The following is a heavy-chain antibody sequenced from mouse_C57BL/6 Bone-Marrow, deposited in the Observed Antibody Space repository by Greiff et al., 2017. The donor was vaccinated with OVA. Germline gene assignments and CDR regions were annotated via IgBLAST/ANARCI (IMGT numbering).Heavy chain of an antibody. V-gene: IGHV5-4*03. CDR1: GFTFSSYA. D-gene: IGHD1-1*01. J-gene: IGHJ2*01. Sequence: EVKLVESGGGLVKPGGSLKLSCAASGFTFSSYAMSWVRQTPEKRLEWVATISDGGSYTYYPANVKGRFTISRDNAKNNLYLQMSHLKSEDTAMYYCAKVSYYGSSYNYWGQGTTLTVSS. CDR2: ISDGGSYT. CDR3: AKVSYYGSSYNY.